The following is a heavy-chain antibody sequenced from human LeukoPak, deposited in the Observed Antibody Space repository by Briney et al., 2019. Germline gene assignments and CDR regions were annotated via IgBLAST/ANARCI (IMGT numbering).Heavy chain of an antibody. D-gene: IGHD6-6*01. V-gene: IGHV3-48*04. CDR3: AREYSSSSGRAFDI. CDR2: ISSSSSTI. J-gene: IGHJ3*02. CDR1: GFTFSTYS. Sequence: PGGSLRLSCAASGFTFSTYSMNWVRQAPGKGLEWVSYISSSSSTIYYADSVKGRFTISGDNAKSSPFLQMNSLRAEDTAVYYCAREYSSSSGRAFDIWGQGTMVTVSS.